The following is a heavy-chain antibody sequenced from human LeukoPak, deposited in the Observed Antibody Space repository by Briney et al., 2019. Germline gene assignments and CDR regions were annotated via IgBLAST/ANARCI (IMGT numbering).Heavy chain of an antibody. CDR1: GYTFTSYG. D-gene: IGHD2-2*01. CDR2: ISAYNGNT. Sequence: ASVKVSCKASGYTFTSYGISWVRQAPGQGLEWMGWISAYNGNTNYAQKLQGKVTMTTDTSTSTAYVELRSLRSDDTAVYYCARDGVVPAATVPDYWGQGTLVTVSS. J-gene: IGHJ4*02. V-gene: IGHV1-18*01. CDR3: ARDGVVPAATVPDY.